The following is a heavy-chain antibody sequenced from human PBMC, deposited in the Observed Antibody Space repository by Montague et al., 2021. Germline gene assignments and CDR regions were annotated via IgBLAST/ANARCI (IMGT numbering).Heavy chain of an antibody. V-gene: IGHV4-39*01. Sequence: SETLSLTCTVSGGSISSTSHYWDWIRQPPGKGLEWIGTFYSGGNIYYNPALKSRVSISADTSNNQFSLKLHSVTAADTAVYFCARARITGTTAPLDYWGQGTLVIVSS. CDR1: GGSISSTSHY. CDR3: ARARITGTTAPLDY. CDR2: FYSGGNI. J-gene: IGHJ4*02. D-gene: IGHD1/OR15-1a*01.